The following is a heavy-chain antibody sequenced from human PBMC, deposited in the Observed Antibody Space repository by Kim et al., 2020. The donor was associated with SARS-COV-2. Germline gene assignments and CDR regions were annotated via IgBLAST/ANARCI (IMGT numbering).Heavy chain of an antibody. D-gene: IGHD3-3*01. CDR3: AKDRRLTSGYSTKFDY. J-gene: IGHJ4*02. V-gene: IGHV3-23*01. Sequence: DSVKGRFTISRDNSKNTLYLQMNSRRAEDTAVYYCAKDRRLTSGYSTKFDYWGQGTLVTVSS.